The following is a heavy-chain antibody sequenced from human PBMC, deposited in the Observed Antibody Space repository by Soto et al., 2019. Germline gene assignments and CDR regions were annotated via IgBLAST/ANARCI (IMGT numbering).Heavy chain of an antibody. CDR1: GGSFSGYY. V-gene: IGHV4-34*01. Sequence: QVQLQQWGAGLLKPSETLSLTCAVYGGSFSGYYWSWIRQPPGKGLEWIGENNHSGSTNYNPSLKSRVTISVDTSKNQLSLKLSSVTAADTAVYYCARRIEMATKKFYYWGQGTLVTVSS. CDR3: ARRIEMATKKFYY. D-gene: IGHD5-12*01. CDR2: NNHSGST. J-gene: IGHJ4*02.